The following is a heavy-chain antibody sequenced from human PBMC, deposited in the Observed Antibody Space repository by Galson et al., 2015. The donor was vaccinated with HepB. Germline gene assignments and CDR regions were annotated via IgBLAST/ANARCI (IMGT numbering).Heavy chain of an antibody. CDR1: GFTFSNAW. CDR2: IKSKTDGGTT. Sequence: SLRLSCAASGFTFSNAWMNWVRQAPGKGLEWVGRIKSKTDGGTTDYAAPVKGRFTISRDDSKNTLYLQMNSLKTEDTAVYYCTTVRRGRDCSSTSCYTYNYWGQGTLVTVSS. V-gene: IGHV3-15*07. CDR3: TTVRRGRDCSSTSCYTYNY. J-gene: IGHJ4*02. D-gene: IGHD2-2*02.